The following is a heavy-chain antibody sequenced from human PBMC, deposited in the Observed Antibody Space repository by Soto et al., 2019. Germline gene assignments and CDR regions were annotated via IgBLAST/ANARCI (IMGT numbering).Heavy chain of an antibody. CDR3: ARDLTRLLWFGELLIYYYGMDV. CDR2: IHPSGGTI. CDR1: GYTFTSYY. D-gene: IGHD3-10*01. Sequence: GASVKVSCKASGYTFTSYYMHWVGQAPGQGVEWMGIIHPSGGTISYAQKFQGRVTMTRDTSTSTVYMELSSLRSEDTAVYYCARDLTRLLWFGELLIYYYGMDVWGQGTMVTVSS. V-gene: IGHV1-46*01. J-gene: IGHJ6*02.